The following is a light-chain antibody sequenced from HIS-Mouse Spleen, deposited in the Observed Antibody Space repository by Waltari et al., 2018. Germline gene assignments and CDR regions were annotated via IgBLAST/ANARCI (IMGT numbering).Light chain of an antibody. CDR1: SSYVGRYNL. CDR2: EGM. J-gene: IGLJ3*02. Sequence: QSALTQPASVSGSPGQSIPISCTGTSSYVGRYNLVSWYHPHPGKAPKLMIYEGMKRPSGVSNRFSGSKSGNTASLTISGLQAEDEADYYCCSYAGSRTWVFGGGTKLTVL. V-gene: IGLV2-23*01. CDR3: CSYAGSRTWV.